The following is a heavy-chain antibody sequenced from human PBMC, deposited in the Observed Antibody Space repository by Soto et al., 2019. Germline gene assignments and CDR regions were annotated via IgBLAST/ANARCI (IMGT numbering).Heavy chain of an antibody. Sequence: QVQLVESGGGVVQPGRSLRLSCAASGFTFSSYGMHWVRQAPGKGLEWVAVIWYDGSNKYYADSVKGRFTISRDNSKNTLYLQMNSLRAEDTAVYYCAKPRILYGMDVWGQGITVTVSS. V-gene: IGHV3-33*06. D-gene: IGHD2-15*01. CDR2: IWYDGSNK. CDR1: GFTFSSYG. CDR3: AKPRILYGMDV. J-gene: IGHJ6*02.